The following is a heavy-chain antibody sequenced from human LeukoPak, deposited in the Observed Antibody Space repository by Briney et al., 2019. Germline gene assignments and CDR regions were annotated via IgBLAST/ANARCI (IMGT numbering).Heavy chain of an antibody. D-gene: IGHD3-3*01. CDR1: GGSFSGYY. CDR2: INHSGST. Sequence: SETLSLTCAVYGGSFSGYYWSWVRQPPGKGLEWIGEINHSGSTNYNPSLKSRVTISVDTSKNQFSLKLSSVTAADTAVYYCARARYYDFWSGYLSGYYGMDVWGQGTTVTVSS. V-gene: IGHV4-34*01. J-gene: IGHJ6*02. CDR3: ARARYYDFWSGYLSGYYGMDV.